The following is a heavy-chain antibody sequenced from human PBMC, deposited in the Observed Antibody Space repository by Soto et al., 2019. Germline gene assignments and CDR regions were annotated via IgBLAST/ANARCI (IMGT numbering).Heavy chain of an antibody. D-gene: IGHD2-21*02. CDR1: GFNFRTYA. CDR2: IDDGNSA. CDR3: TKRPMCAGDCWYFDD. J-gene: IGHJ4*02. Sequence: EVRLLESGGGSEQPGGSLRLSCAASGFNFRTYAMYWVRQAPGKGLEWVSAIDDGNSAYYADPVKGRFIISRDNSRNTLYLQMDGLRVEDTAIYFCTKRPMCAGDCWYFDDWGQGILVTVSS. V-gene: IGHV3-23*05.